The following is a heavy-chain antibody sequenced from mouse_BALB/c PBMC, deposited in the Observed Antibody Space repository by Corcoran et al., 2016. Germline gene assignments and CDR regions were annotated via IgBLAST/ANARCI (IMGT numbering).Heavy chain of an antibody. CDR3: ARSYGYDGENYFDY. D-gene: IGHD2-2*01. V-gene: IGHV1S34*01. J-gene: IGHJ2*01. Sequence: LVKTGASVKISCKASGYSFTGYYMHWVKQSHGKRLKWIGYISCYNGATSYNQKFKGKATFTVNTSSSTAYMKFNSLTSEDSAVYYCARSYGYDGENYFDYWGQGTTLTVSS. CDR2: ISCYNGAT. CDR1: GYSFTGYY.